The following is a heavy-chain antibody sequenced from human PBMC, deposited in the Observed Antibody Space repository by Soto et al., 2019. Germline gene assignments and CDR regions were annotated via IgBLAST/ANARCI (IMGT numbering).Heavy chain of an antibody. J-gene: IGHJ4*02. CDR1: GFTFSSHW. Sequence: VASGGGLVQPGGSLRLSCVASGFTFSSHWMNWVRQAPGKGLEWVANINQDGSERYYVDSVKGRFTISRDNAKNSLYLQMNSLRAEDTAVYYCEAAVGWGQGTLVTVSS. D-gene: IGHD6-19*01. V-gene: IGHV3-7*01. CDR3: EAAVG. CDR2: INQDGSER.